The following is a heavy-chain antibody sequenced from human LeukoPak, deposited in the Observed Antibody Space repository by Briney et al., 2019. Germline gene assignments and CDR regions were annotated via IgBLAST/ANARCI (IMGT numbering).Heavy chain of an antibody. CDR1: GFTFSDFF. CDR3: ARDRPFYCSSTSCPPFDF. V-gene: IGHV3-11*04. Sequence: GGSLRLSCTGSGFTFSDFFMSWIRQSPGKGLEWVSYISNSGMTIYYADSVKGRFTISRDNANSSLFLQIDSLRVEDTAVYYCARDRPFYCSSTSCPPFDFWGPGTLVAVSS. CDR2: ISNSGMTI. J-gene: IGHJ4*02. D-gene: IGHD2-2*01.